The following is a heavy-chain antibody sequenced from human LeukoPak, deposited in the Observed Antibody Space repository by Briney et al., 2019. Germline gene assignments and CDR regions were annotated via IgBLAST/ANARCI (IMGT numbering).Heavy chain of an antibody. J-gene: IGHJ5*02. V-gene: IGHV1-24*01. Sequence: ASVKVSCKVSGYTLTELSMHWVRQAPGKGLEWMGGFDPEDGETIYAQKFQGRVTMTEDTSTDTAYMELSSLRSEDTAVYYCAAAYYDSSGYVFGWFDPWGQGTLVTVSS. CDR2: FDPEDGET. D-gene: IGHD3-22*01. CDR1: GYTLTELS. CDR3: AAAYYDSSGYVFGWFDP.